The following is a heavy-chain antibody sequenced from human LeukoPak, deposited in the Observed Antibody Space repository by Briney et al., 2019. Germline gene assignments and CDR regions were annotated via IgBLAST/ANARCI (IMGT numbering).Heavy chain of an antibody. CDR2: IYYSGST. Sequence: SETLPLTCTVSGGSISSYYWSWIRQPPGKGLEWIGYIYYSGSTNYNPSLKSRVTISVDTSKNQFSLKLSSVTAADTAVYYCARNFYYSDAFDIWGQGTMVTVSS. J-gene: IGHJ3*02. D-gene: IGHD3-22*01. V-gene: IGHV4-59*08. CDR1: GGSISSYY. CDR3: ARNFYYSDAFDI.